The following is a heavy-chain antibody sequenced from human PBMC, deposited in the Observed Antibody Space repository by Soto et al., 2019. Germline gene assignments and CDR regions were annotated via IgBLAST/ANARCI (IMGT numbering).Heavy chain of an antibody. V-gene: IGHV1-69*13. Sequence: SVKVSCKASGGTFSSYAISWVRQAPGQGLEWMGGIIPIFGTANYAQKFQGRVTITADESTSTAYMELSSLRSEDTAVYYCAREDNWNDGSNAFDIWGQGTMVTVSS. CDR3: AREDNWNDGSNAFDI. CDR2: IIPIFGTA. J-gene: IGHJ3*02. CDR1: GGTFSSYA. D-gene: IGHD1-1*01.